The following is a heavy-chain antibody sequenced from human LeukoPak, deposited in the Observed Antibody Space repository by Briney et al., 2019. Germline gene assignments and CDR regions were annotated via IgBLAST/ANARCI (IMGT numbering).Heavy chain of an antibody. CDR1: GGTFSSYA. V-gene: IGHV1-69*01. D-gene: IGHD1-26*01. CDR3: ARDDIVGATSHYNWFDP. CDR2: IIPIFGTA. J-gene: IGHJ5*02. Sequence: SVKVSCKASGGTFSSYAISWVRQAPGQGLEWMGGIIPIFGTANYAQKFQGRVTITADESTSTAYMELSRLRSDDTAVYYCARDDIVGATSHYNWFDPWGQGTLVTVSS.